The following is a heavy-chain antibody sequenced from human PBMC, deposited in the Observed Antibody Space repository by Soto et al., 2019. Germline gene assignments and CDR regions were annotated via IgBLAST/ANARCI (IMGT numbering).Heavy chain of an antibody. CDR2: INPKSGGT. CDR3: ARGDSTDCSNGVCSFFYNHDMDV. Sequence: ASVKVSCKASGYSFTDYHIHWVRQAPGQGLEWLGRINPKSGGTSTAQKFQGWVTMTTDTSISTASMELTRLTSDDTAIYYCARGDSTDCSNGVCSFFYNHDMDVWGQGTTVTVSS. V-gene: IGHV1-2*04. J-gene: IGHJ6*02. CDR1: GYSFTDYH. D-gene: IGHD2-8*01.